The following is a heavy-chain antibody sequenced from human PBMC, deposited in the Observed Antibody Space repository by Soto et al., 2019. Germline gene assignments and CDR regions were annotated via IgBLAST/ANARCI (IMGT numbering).Heavy chain of an antibody. CDR1: GGSISSYY. V-gene: IGHV4-59*01. Sequence: QVQLQESGPGLVKPSETLSLTCTVSGGSISSYYWSWIRQPPGKGLEGIGYIYYSASTNYNPSLKSRVTISVDTSKNQFPLKLSSVTAADTAVYYCARAGAGDYVSPDAFDFLGQGTMVTVSS. J-gene: IGHJ3*01. D-gene: IGHD4-17*01. CDR2: IYYSAST. CDR3: ARAGAGDYVSPDAFDF.